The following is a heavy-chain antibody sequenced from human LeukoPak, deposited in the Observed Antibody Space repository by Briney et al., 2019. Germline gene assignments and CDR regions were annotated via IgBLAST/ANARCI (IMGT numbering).Heavy chain of an antibody. CDR3: ARGRRGYYYMDV. Sequence: ASVKVSCKASGYTFTSYDINWVRQATGQGLEWMGWMNPNSGNTGYAQKFQGRVTMTRNTSISTAYMELSSLRSEDTAVYYCARGRRGYYYMDVWGKGTTVTISS. CDR2: MNPNSGNT. CDR1: GYTFTSYD. J-gene: IGHJ6*03. V-gene: IGHV1-8*01.